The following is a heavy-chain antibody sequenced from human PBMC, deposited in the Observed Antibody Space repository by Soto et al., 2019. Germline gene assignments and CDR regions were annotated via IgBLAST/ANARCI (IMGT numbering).Heavy chain of an antibody. CDR2: IYHSGST. Sequence: SETLSLTCAVSGGSISSSNWWSWVRQPPGKGLEWIGEIYHSGSTNYNPSLKSRVTISVDKSKNQFSLKLSSVTAADTAVYYCAGVGGYSSYDYYFDYWGQGTLVTVSS. CDR1: GGSISSSNW. J-gene: IGHJ4*02. D-gene: IGHD5-12*01. CDR3: AGVGGYSSYDYYFDY. V-gene: IGHV4-4*02.